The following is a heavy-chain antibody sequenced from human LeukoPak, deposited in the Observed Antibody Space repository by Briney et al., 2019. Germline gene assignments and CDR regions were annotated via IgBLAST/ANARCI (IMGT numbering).Heavy chain of an antibody. V-gene: IGHV3-21*01. D-gene: IGHD6-19*01. Sequence: AGGSLRLSCAASGFTFSSYSMNWVRQAPGKGLEWVSSISSSSSYIYYADSVKGRFTISRDNAKNSLYLQMNSLRAEDTAVYYCASQDFYAVAFDYWGQGTLVTVSS. J-gene: IGHJ4*02. CDR2: ISSSSSYI. CDR1: GFTFSSYS. CDR3: ASQDFYAVAFDY.